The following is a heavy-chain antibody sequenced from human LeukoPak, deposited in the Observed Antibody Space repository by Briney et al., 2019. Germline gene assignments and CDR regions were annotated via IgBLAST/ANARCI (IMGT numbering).Heavy chain of an antibody. CDR3: AELGITMIGGV. J-gene: IGHJ6*04. Sequence: GGSLRLSCAASGFTFSNHGMNWVRQAPGKGLEWVSGISGSGDTLYYADSVKGRFTISRDNAKNSLYLQMNSLRAEDTAVYYCAELGITMIGGVWGKGTTVTISS. CDR1: GFTFSNHG. CDR2: ISGSGDTL. D-gene: IGHD3-10*02. V-gene: IGHV3-48*04.